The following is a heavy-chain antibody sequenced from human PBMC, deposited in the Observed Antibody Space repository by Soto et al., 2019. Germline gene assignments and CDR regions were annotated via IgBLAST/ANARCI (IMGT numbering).Heavy chain of an antibody. Sequence: PSETLSLTCAVYGGSFSGYYWSWIRQPPGKGLEWIGEINHSGSTNYNPSLKSRVTISVDTSKNQFSLQLSSVTAADTAVYYCARVPNLSSWGSCPMDVWAKGPRSPSPQ. CDR1: GGSFSGYY. V-gene: IGHV4-34*01. J-gene: IGHJ6*04. CDR2: INHSGST. D-gene: IGHD7-27*01. CDR3: ARVPNLSSWGSCPMDV.